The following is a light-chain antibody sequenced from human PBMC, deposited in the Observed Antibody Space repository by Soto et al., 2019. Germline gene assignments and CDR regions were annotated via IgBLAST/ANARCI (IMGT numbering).Light chain of an antibody. CDR2: AAS. CDR1: ESIARH. CDR3: KQTYTALSIT. V-gene: IGKV1-39*01. J-gene: IGKJ5*01. Sequence: IQMTQSPSSLSAAVGDRVTITCRASESIARHLNWYQQKPGKAPKLLIYAASSLQNVVPSRFRGGGSGTDFTLTISNLQPEDFATYYCKQTYTALSITFGQGTRLEIK.